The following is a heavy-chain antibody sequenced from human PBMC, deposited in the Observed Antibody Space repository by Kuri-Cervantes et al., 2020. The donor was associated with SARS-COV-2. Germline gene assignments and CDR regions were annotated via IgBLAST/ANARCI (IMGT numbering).Heavy chain of an antibody. CDR2: IYYSGST. D-gene: IGHD4-17*01. V-gene: IGHV4-59*12. CDR1: GGSISSYY. Sequence: SKTLSLTCSVSGGSISSYYWSWIRQPPGKGLEWIGYIYYSGSTNYNPSLKSRVTISVDTSKNQFSLKLSSVTAADTAVYYCARPRYGDYDGAFDIWGQGTMVTVSS. CDR3: ARPRYGDYDGAFDI. J-gene: IGHJ3*02.